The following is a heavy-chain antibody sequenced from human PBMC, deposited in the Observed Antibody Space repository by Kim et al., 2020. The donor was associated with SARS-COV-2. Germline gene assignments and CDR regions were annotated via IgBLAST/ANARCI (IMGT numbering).Heavy chain of an antibody. CDR3: ARDPTYYYDSSGYFGWFDP. CDR1: GYTFTSYA. V-gene: IGHV1-3*01. Sequence: ASVKVSCKASGYTFTSYAMHWVRQAPGQRLEWMGWINAGNGNTKYSQKFQGRVTITRDTSASTAYMELSSLRSEDTAVYYCARDPTYYYDSSGYFGWFDPWGQGTLVTVSS. J-gene: IGHJ5*02. CDR2: INAGNGNT. D-gene: IGHD3-22*01.